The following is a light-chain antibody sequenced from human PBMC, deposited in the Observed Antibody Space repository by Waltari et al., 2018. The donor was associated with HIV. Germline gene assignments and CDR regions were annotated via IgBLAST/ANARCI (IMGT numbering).Light chain of an antibody. Sequence: QCSPTQPPSASGSPGQSVTISCTGTNSDVGGDNYVSWYQQRPGKAPKLMIFEVIKRPSGVPDRFSGSKSGNTASLTVSGLQSDDEADYYCGSFVGSNSHYVFGTGTKVTVL. CDR3: GSFVGSNSHYV. V-gene: IGLV2-8*01. J-gene: IGLJ1*01. CDR1: NSDVGGDNY. CDR2: EVI.